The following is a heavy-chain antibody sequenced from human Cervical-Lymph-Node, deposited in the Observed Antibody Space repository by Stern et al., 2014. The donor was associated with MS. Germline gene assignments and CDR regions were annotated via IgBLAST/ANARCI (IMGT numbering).Heavy chain of an antibody. J-gene: IGHJ4*02. CDR1: GFNFDDFA. D-gene: IGHD6-19*01. V-gene: IGHV3-9*01. CDR3: AKSPYSSGWAPVDY. Sequence: QLVQSGGGLVQPGRSLRLSCAASGFNFDDFAMHWVRQAPGKGLEWVTGITWNSGTSAYADSVKGRFSISRDNAKNSLYLQMNSLRPEDTALYYCAKSPYSSGWAPVDYWGQGTLVTVSS. CDR2: ITWNSGTS.